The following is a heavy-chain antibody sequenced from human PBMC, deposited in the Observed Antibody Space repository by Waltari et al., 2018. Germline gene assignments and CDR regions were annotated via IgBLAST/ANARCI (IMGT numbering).Heavy chain of an antibody. D-gene: IGHD3-3*02. CDR2: ISYSGIT. J-gene: IGHJ5*02. CDR1: GGSISSSGSY. Sequence: QLQLQESGPGLVKPSETLSLTCTVSGGSISSSGSYWGWIRQPPGKGLEWIGSISYSGITYYNTSLMSRVMISVDTSKNQFSLKLTSVIAAETAVFYCARFSKSANWIDPWGQGTLVTVSS. CDR3: ARFSKSANWIDP. V-gene: IGHV4-39*01.